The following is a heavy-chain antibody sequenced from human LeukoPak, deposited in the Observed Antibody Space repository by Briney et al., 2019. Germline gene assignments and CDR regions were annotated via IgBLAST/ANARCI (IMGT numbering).Heavy chain of an antibody. D-gene: IGHD5-12*01. CDR2: IFHSGTT. CDR3: ARLTPDVDIVATIRAAPFDY. CDR1: DEVITSNNW. Sequence: SETLSLTCTVSDEVITSNNWWSWVRQSPGKGLEWIGEIFHSGTTRYKASLESRVTMLLDKSKNQFSLKLSSVTAADTAVYYCARLTPDVDIVATIRAAPFDYWGQGTLVTVSS. V-gene: IGHV4-4*02. J-gene: IGHJ4*02.